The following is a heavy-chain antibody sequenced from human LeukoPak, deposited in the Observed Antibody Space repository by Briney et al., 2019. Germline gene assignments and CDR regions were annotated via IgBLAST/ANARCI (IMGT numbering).Heavy chain of an antibody. CDR2: IDKKDKGYATAT. CDR3: TRDNRFDP. Sequence: GGSLKLSCAASGFTFSGSAIHWVRQSSGKGLEWVGQIDKKDKGYATATAYAASVKGRFTISRDDSINTAYLQMKSLKTEDTALYYCTRDNRFDPWGQGTLVTVSS. V-gene: IGHV3-73*01. CDR1: GFTFSGSA. J-gene: IGHJ5*02.